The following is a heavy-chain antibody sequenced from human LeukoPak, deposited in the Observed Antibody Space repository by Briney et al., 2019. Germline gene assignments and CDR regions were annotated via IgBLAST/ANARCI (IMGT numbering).Heavy chain of an antibody. V-gene: IGHV3-21*01. J-gene: IGHJ4*02. Sequence: GGSLRLSCAASGFTFSSYSMNWIRQTPGKGQEWVSSISGSGEFIYYLDSVMGRFTISRDNGKNSLYLQMNSLRPEDTAAYYCARDDSHGYHFFDSWGQGTLVTVSS. CDR2: ISGSGEFI. CDR1: GFTFSSYS. CDR3: ARDDSHGYHFFDS. D-gene: IGHD3-22*01.